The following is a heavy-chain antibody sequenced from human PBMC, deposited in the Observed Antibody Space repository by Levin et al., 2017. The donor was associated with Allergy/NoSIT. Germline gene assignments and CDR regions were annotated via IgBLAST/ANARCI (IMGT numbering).Heavy chain of an antibody. CDR2: ISDSGSTT. CDR1: GFTLSDSA. Sequence: QPGGSLRLSCAGSGFTLSDSATTWVRQAPGEGLVWVSGISDSGSTTYYADSVRGRFTISRDISTNTVFLQMNSLSAEDTALYYCARGSYCTAGTCYSRLGYWGQGTLVTVSS. CDR3: ARGSYCTAGTCYSRLGY. V-gene: IGHV3-23*01. D-gene: IGHD2-15*01. J-gene: IGHJ4*02.